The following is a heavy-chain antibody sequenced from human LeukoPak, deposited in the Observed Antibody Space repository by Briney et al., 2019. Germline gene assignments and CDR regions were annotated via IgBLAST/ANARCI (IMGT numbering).Heavy chain of an antibody. CDR3: ARDGGYSSEHWFDP. D-gene: IGHD6-19*01. Sequence: ASVTVSCKASGGTFSSYAISWVRQAPGQGLEWMGIINPSGGSTSYAQKFQGRVTMTRDTSTSTVYMELSSLRSEDTAVCYCARDGGYSSEHWFDPWGQGTLVTVSS. CDR1: GGTFSSYA. J-gene: IGHJ5*02. V-gene: IGHV1-46*01. CDR2: INPSGGST.